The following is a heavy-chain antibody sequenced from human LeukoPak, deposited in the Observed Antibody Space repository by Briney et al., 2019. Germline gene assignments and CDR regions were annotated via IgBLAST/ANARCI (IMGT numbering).Heavy chain of an antibody. D-gene: IGHD5-18*01. CDR1: GFTFSDYY. CDR2: ISSSGSTI. V-gene: IGHV3-11*04. Sequence: KPGGSLRLSCAASGFTFSDYYMRWIRQAPGKGLEWVSYISSSGSTIYYAGSVKGRFTISRDNAKNSLYPQMNSLRAEDTAVYYCASVRGYSYPALDYWGQGTLVTVSS. CDR3: ASVRGYSYPALDY. J-gene: IGHJ4*02.